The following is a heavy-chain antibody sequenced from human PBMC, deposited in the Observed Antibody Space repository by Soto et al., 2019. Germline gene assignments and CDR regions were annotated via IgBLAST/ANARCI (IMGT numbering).Heavy chain of an antibody. V-gene: IGHV4-59*01. CDR3: ARADGWLPLDV. J-gene: IGHJ6*04. Sequence: TLSVTWTVAGGSISSYYWSWIRQPPGKGLEWIGYIYYSGSTNYNPSLKSRVTISVDTSKNQFSLKLSSVTAADTAVFYCARADGWLPLDVRGKGTTVPGSS. CDR2: IYYSGST. CDR1: GGSISSYY. D-gene: IGHD5-12*01.